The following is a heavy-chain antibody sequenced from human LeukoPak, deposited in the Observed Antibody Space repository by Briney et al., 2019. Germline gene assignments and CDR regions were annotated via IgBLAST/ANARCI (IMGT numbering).Heavy chain of an antibody. J-gene: IGHJ6*02. Sequence: GGSLRLSCAASGFTFSSYAMSWVRQAPGKGLEWVSAISGSGGSTYYADSVKGRFTISRDNSKNTLYLQMNSLRAEDTAVYYCAKDTPLYDILTGYYNDVSDNYGMDVWGQGTTVTVSS. CDR3: AKDTPLYDILTGYYNDVSDNYGMDV. CDR1: GFTFSSYA. V-gene: IGHV3-23*01. CDR2: ISGSGGST. D-gene: IGHD3-9*01.